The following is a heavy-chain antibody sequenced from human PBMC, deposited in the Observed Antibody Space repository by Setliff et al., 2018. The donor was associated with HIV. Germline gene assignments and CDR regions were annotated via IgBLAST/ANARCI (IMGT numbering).Heavy chain of an antibody. CDR2: IKSKSDGGAV. D-gene: IGHD3-22*01. CDR1: GFTFSNAW. J-gene: IGHJ4*02. V-gene: IGHV3-15*01. Sequence: GGSLRLSCAASGFTFSNAWMTWVRQAPGKGLEWVGRIKSKSDGGAVHYAAPVKGRFTISRDDSQDTLYLEMNSLTNEDTAMYYCTTYSSVYYHSDCWGQGTLVTVSS. CDR3: TTYSSVYYHSDC.